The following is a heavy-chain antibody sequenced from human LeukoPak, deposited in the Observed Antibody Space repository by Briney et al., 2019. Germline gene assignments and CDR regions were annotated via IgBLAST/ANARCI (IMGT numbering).Heavy chain of an antibody. CDR3: ARDNWNEFDP. J-gene: IGHJ5*02. D-gene: IGHD1-20*01. CDR1: GYRFSSNG. CDR2: VSTYNSDT. Sequence: ASVKVSCKASGYRFSSNGISWVRQAPGQGLEWVGWVSTYNSDTNSAPKFQGRVTMTRDTFTSTVYMELRGLRTDDTAVYYCARDNWNEFDPWGQGTPVTVSS. V-gene: IGHV1-18*01.